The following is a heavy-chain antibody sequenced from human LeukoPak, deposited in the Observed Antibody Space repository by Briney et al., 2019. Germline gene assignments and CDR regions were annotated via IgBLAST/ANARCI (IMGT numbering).Heavy chain of an antibody. D-gene: IGHD5-24*01. CDR3: AKDLMATTDAVDY. V-gene: IGHV3-30*02. Sequence: PGGSLRLSCAASGFTFSSYGMHWVRQAPGKGLEWVAFIRYDRRNQYYADSVQGRFTISRDNSKNTLYLQMNSLSSEDTAVYFCAKDLMATTDAVDYWGQGTLVTVSS. CDR2: IRYDRRNQ. CDR1: GFTFSSYG. J-gene: IGHJ4*02.